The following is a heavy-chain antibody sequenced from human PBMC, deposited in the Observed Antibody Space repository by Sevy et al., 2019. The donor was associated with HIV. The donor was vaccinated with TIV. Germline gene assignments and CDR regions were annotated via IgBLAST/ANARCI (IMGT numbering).Heavy chain of an antibody. CDR2: TWYASKWYN. CDR1: GDSVSRTDVA. CDR3: ARQKNSGFDV. V-gene: IGHV6-1*01. J-gene: IGHJ3*01. D-gene: IGHD6-19*01. Sequence: KQSQTLSLTCAISGDSVSRTDVAWNWIRQSPSRGLEWLGRTWYASKWYNDYAISVKSPLTINPDTTRNQVSLHLSSVTPEDTAVYYCARQKNSGFDVWGQGTVVTVSS.